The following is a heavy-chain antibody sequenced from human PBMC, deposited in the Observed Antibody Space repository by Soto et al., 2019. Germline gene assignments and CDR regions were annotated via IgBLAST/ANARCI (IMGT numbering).Heavy chain of an antibody. V-gene: IGHV3-30*03. Sequence: QVQLVESGGGVVQAGGSLGLSCTASGFTFSTYGMHWVRQAPGKGREWVAVMSHDGSHKAFLDSVKGRFIISRDNSKNTLDLQMNSLRPDDTAVYYCARLPRSGWDHYYYGMDVVGQGTTFIVSS. CDR1: GFTFSTYG. D-gene: IGHD6-19*01. J-gene: IGHJ6*02. CDR3: ARLPRSGWDHYYYGMDV. CDR2: MSHDGSHK.